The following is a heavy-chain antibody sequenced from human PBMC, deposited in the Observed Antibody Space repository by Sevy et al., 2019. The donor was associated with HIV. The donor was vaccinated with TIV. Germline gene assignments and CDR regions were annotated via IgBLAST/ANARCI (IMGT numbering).Heavy chain of an antibody. CDR1: GFTFSSYA. CDR2: ISGSGGST. V-gene: IGHV3-23*01. J-gene: IGHJ4*02. Sequence: GGSLRLSCAASGFTFSSYAMSWVRQAPGKGLEWVSAISGSGGSTYYADSVKGRFTISRDNSKNRLYLQMNSLRAEDTAVYYCAKAPPSSIVVVSAASFDYWGQGTLVTVSS. CDR3: AKAPPSSIVVVSAASFDY. D-gene: IGHD2-2*01.